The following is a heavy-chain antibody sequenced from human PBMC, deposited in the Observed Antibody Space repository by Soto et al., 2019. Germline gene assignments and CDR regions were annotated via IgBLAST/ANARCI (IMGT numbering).Heavy chain of an antibody. J-gene: IGHJ1*01. D-gene: IGHD6-13*01. V-gene: IGHV3-23*01. CDR3: AKDSVYSSSWRYFQH. Sequence: PGGSLRLSCAASGFTFSSYAMSWVRQAPGKGLEWVSAISGSGGSTYYADSVKGRFTISRDNSKNTLYLQMNSLRAEDTAVYYCAKDSVYSSSWRYFQHWGQGTLVTVSS. CDR1: GFTFSSYA. CDR2: ISGSGGST.